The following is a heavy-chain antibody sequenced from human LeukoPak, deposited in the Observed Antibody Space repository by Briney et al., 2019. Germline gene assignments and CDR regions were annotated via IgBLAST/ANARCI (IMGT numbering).Heavy chain of an antibody. CDR1: GFTFSSYA. Sequence: GGSLRLSCSASGFTFSSYAIHWVRQAPGKGLEYVSVITASGASTYYVDSVRGRFFISRDNSKNTLYLQMNSLRAEDTAVYYCARDNGEWRLNWFDHWGQGTLVTVSS. CDR2: ITASGAST. CDR3: ARDNGEWRLNWFDH. V-gene: IGHV3-64*04. D-gene: IGHD2-8*01. J-gene: IGHJ5*02.